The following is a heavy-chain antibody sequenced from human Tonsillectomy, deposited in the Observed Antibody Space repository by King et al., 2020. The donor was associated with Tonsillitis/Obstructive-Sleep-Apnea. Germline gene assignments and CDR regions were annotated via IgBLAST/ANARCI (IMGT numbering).Heavy chain of an antibody. CDR1: GGSISSYY. V-gene: IGHV4-59*08. J-gene: IGHJ4*02. CDR2: IYYSGST. Sequence: VQLQESGPGLVKPSETLSLTCTVSGGSISSYYWSWIRQPPGKGLEWIGYIYYSGSTNYNPSLKSRVTISVDTSKNQFSLKLSSVTAADTAVYYCARTPTGVTFDYWGQGTLVTVSS. D-gene: IGHD4-23*01. CDR3: ARTPTGVTFDY.